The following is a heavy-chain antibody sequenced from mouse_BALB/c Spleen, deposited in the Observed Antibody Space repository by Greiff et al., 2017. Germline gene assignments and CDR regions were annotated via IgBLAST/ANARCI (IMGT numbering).Heavy chain of an antibody. V-gene: IGHV1-69*02. Sequence: QVQLRQPGAELVRPGASVKLSCKASGYTFTSYWINWVKQRPGQGLEWIGNIYPSDSYTNYNQKFKDKATLTVDKSSSTAYMQLSSPTSEDSAVYYCTRDTTAHYYAMDYWGQGTSVTVSS. CDR2: IYPSDSYT. J-gene: IGHJ4*01. CDR1: GYTFTSYW. CDR3: TRDTTAHYYAMDY. D-gene: IGHD1-2*01.